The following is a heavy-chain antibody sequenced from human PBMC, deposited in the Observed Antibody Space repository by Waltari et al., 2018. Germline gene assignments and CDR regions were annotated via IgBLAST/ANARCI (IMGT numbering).Heavy chain of an antibody. V-gene: IGHV1-2*02. J-gene: IGHJ6*03. Sequence: QVQLVQSGAEVKKPGASVKVSCKASGYTFTGYYIHWVRQAPGQGREGMWVISPNSGDTNYAQKFQGRVTMTRDTSTTTAYMELSRLTSDDTAVFYCARGDFRLSYYYMDVWGKGTTVTVSS. CDR1: GYTFTGYY. CDR2: ISPNSGDT. D-gene: IGHD3-3*01. CDR3: ARGDFRLSYYYMDV.